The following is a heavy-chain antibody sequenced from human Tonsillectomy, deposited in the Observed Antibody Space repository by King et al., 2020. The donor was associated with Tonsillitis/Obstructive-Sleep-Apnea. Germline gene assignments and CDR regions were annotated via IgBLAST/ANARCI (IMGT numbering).Heavy chain of an antibody. Sequence: VQLVESGGGLVKPGGSLRLSCAASGFTFSDYYMSWIRQAPGRGLEWVSYISSTSSFTNYVDSVKGRFTISRDNAKNSLYLQMNSLRAEDAAVYYCARMGCSSSSSCYCWYWFDPWGQGTLVTVSS. J-gene: IGHJ5*02. CDR3: ARMGCSSSSSCYCWYWFDP. V-gene: IGHV3-11*05. D-gene: IGHD2-2*01. CDR2: ISSTSSFT. CDR1: GFTFSDYY.